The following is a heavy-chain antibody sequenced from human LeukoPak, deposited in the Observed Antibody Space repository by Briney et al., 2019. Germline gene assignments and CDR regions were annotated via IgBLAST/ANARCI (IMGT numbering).Heavy chain of an antibody. CDR1: GFTFSRFW. D-gene: IGHD3-22*01. CDR3: ATYSSLNRREFQY. Sequence: GGSLRLSCAASGFTFSRFWMNWVRQAPGKGPEWVANINHDGSEKNYLDSVKGRFTISRDNAKNSLYLQMNTLRAEDTAVYYCATYSSLNRREFQYWGQGTLLTVSS. CDR2: INHDGSEK. V-gene: IGHV3-7*01. J-gene: IGHJ1*01.